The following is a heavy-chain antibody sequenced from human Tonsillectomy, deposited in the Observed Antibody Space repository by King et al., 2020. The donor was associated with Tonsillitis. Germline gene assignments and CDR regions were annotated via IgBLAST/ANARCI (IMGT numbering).Heavy chain of an antibody. CDR2: IYYSGST. J-gene: IGHJ3*02. CDR1: GGSISSYY. Sequence: QLQESGPGLVKPSETLSLTCTVSGGSISSYYWSWIRQPPGKGLEWIGYIYYSGSTNYNPSLKSRVTISVDTSKNQFSLKLSSVTAADTAVYYCARATRIAVAGMAVVSYAFDIWGQGTMVTVSS. V-gene: IGHV4-59*01. CDR3: ARATRIAVAGMAVVSYAFDI. D-gene: IGHD6-19*01.